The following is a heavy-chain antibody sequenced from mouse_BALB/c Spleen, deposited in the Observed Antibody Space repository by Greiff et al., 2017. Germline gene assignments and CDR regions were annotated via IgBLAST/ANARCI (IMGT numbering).Heavy chain of an antibody. J-gene: IGHJ3*01. V-gene: IGHV2-6-7*01. CDR2: IWGDGST. CDR3: ARDRGGGPAWFAY. CDR1: GFSLTGYG. Sequence: VQLQESGPGLVAPSQSLSITCTVSGFSLTGYGVNWVRQPPGKGLEWLGMIWGDGSTDYNSALKSRLSISKDNSKSQVFLKMNSLQTDDTARYYCARDRGGGPAWFAYWGQGTLVTVSA.